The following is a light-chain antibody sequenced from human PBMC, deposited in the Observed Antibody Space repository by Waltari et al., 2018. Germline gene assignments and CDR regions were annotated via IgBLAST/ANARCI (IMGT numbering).Light chain of an antibody. CDR1: SSDIGGYDY. V-gene: IGLV2-14*03. CDR2: DVS. Sequence: HSALTQPASVSGSPGQSITISCTGTSSDIGGYDYVSWYQQHPGKAPKLMIYDVSKRPSGVSNRFSASKSGDTASLTISGLQTEDEADYYCSSYTSISTSVIFGGGTKVT. CDR3: SSYTSISTSVI. J-gene: IGLJ2*01.